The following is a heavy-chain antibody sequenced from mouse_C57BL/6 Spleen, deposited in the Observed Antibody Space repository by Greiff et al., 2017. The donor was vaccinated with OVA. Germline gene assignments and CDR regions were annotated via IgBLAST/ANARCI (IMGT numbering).Heavy chain of an antibody. Sequence: QVQLQQSGAELVMPGASVKLSCKASGYTFTSYWMQWVKQRPGQGLEWIGEIDPSDSYTNYNQKFKGKATLTVDTSSSTAYMQLSSLTSEDSAVYYCARQGYYGSSWVFAYWGQGTLVTVSA. CDR1: GYTFTSYW. CDR3: ARQGYYGSSWVFAY. J-gene: IGHJ3*01. V-gene: IGHV1-50*01. D-gene: IGHD1-1*01. CDR2: IDPSDSYT.